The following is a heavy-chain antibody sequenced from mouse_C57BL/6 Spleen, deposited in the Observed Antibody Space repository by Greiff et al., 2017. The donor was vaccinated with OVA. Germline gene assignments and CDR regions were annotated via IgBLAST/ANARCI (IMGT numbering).Heavy chain of an antibody. CDR1: GFTFSDYG. J-gene: IGHJ3*01. Sequence: EVKLVESGGGLVKPGGSLKLSCAASGFTFSDYGMHWVRQAPEKGLEWVAYISRGSSTIYYADKVKGRFTISRDNAENTLFLQMTSLRSEDTAMYYCSKDYVFYQSWFAYWGQGTLVTVSA. V-gene: IGHV5-17*01. D-gene: IGHD1-1*01. CDR2: ISRGSSTI. CDR3: SKDYVFYQSWFAY.